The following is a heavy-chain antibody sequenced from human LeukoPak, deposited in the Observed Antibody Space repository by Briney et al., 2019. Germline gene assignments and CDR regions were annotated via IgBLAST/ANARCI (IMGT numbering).Heavy chain of an antibody. CDR1: GGSFTDYY. CDR3: ARAGRGTSSRALDY. J-gene: IGHJ4*02. Sequence: SETLSLTCAISGGSFTDYYWSWIRQPPGKGLECIGDINDSGSTNSSPSLKSRVVISLDTSKSQLSLKLSPVTAADTATYFCARAGRGTSSRALDYWGQGTLVTVSS. V-gene: IGHV4-34*01. CDR2: INDSGST. D-gene: IGHD1-1*01.